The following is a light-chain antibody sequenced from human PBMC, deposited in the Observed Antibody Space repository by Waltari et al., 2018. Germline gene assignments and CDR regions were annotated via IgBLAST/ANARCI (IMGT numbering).Light chain of an antibody. CDR2: AAS. Sequence: IPMTQSPSSLSASVGYTVTITCRASQSINTYLNWYQYKPGKSPKLLIYAASSLQSGVPARFSGSGSGTDFTLTISSLQPVDFATYSCQQSYTTPRTFGQGTKVEIK. J-gene: IGKJ1*01. CDR1: QSINTY. V-gene: IGKV1-39*01. CDR3: QQSYTTPRT.